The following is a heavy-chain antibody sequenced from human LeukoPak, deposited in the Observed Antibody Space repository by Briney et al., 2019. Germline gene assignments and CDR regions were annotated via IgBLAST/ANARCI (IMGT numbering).Heavy chain of an antibody. CDR3: ARILSRYSSSLDY. Sequence: ASVKVSCKASGYTFTGHYMHWVRQAPGQGLEWMGWINPNSGGTNYAQKFQGRVTMTRDTSISTAYMELSRLRSDDTAVYYRARILSRYSSSLDYWGQGTLVTVSS. CDR1: GYTFTGHY. J-gene: IGHJ4*02. CDR2: INPNSGGT. D-gene: IGHD6-6*01. V-gene: IGHV1-2*02.